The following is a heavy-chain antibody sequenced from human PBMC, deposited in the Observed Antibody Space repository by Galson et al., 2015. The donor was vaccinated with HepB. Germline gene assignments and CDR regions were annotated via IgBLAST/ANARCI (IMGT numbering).Heavy chain of an antibody. CDR2: ISSSSSYI. D-gene: IGHD1-1*01. CDR3: ARATTNAWLPHGMDV. CDR1: GFTFSSYS. J-gene: IGHJ6*02. V-gene: IGHV3-21*01. Sequence: SLRLSCAASGFTFSSYSMNWVRQAPGKGLEWVSSISSSSSYIYYADSVKGRFTISRDNAKNSLYLQMNSLRAEDTAVYYCARATTNAWLPHGMDVWGQGTTVTVSS.